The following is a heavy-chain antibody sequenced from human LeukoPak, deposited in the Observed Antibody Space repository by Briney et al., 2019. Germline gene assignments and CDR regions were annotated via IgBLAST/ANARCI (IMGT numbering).Heavy chain of an antibody. CDR1: GFTFSSYS. Sequence: GGSLRLSCAASGFTFSSYSMNWVRQAPGKGLEWVSSISRSNIYKYYADSVKGRFTISRDNAKNSLYLQMNSLRAEDTAVYYCARGRYDSSGYYALFDYWGQGTLVTVSS. J-gene: IGHJ4*02. V-gene: IGHV3-21*01. CDR2: ISRSNIYK. CDR3: ARGRYDSSGYYALFDY. D-gene: IGHD3-22*01.